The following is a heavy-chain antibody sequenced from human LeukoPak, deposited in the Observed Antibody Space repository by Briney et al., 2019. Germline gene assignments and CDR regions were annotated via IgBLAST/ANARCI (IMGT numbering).Heavy chain of an antibody. D-gene: IGHD6-19*01. Sequence: SETLSLTCTVSGGPISDYYWSWIRQPPGKGLEWIAYIYDGGSTNYNPSLKSRVTISVDTSKNQFSLKLSSVTAADTAVYYCARLTDSGVDYWGQGTLVTVSS. V-gene: IGHV4-59*08. CDR2: IYDGGST. CDR1: GGPISDYY. J-gene: IGHJ4*02. CDR3: ARLTDSGVDY.